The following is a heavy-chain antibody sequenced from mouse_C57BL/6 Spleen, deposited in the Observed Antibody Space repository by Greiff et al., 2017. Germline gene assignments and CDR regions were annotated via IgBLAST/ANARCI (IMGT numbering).Heavy chain of an antibody. Sequence: VQLQESGAELVKPGASVKISCKASGYAFSSYWMNWVKQRPGKGLEWIGQIYPGDGDTNYNGKFKGKATLTADKSSSTAYMQLSSLTSEDSAVYFCARSEGNYSWFAYWGQGTLVTVSA. J-gene: IGHJ3*01. D-gene: IGHD2-1*01. CDR2: IYPGDGDT. CDR1: GYAFSSYW. V-gene: IGHV1-80*01. CDR3: ARSEGNYSWFAY.